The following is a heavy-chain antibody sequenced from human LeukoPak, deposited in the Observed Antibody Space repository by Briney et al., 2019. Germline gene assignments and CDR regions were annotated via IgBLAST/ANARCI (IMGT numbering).Heavy chain of an antibody. CDR1: GGSISSSSYY. V-gene: IGHV4-39*01. J-gene: IGHJ4*02. CDR2: IYYSGST. D-gene: IGHD6-19*01. CDR3: ARGGLDYFDS. Sequence: PSETLSLTCTVSGGSISSSSYYWGWIRQPPGKGLEWIGSIYYSGSTYYNPSLKSRVTISVDTSKNQFSLKLSSVTAADTAVYYCARGGLDYFDSWGQGTLVTVSS.